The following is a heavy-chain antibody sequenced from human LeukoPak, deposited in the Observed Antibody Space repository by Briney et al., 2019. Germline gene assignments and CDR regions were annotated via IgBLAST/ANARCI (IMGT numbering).Heavy chain of an antibody. D-gene: IGHD3-22*01. J-gene: IGHJ4*02. CDR1: GGSISSGGYS. CDR2: IYHSGST. V-gene: IGHV4-30-2*01. Sequence: SETLSLTCAVSGGSISSGGYSWSWIRQPPGTGLEWIGYIYHSGSTYYNPSLKSRVTISVDRSKNQFSLKLSSVTAADTAVYYCARVQYYYDSSGYKEIYYFDYWGQGTPVTVSS. CDR3: ARVQYYYDSSGYKEIYYFDY.